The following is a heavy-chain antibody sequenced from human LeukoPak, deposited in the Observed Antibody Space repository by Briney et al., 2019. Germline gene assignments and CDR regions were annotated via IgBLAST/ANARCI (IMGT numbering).Heavy chain of an antibody. CDR3: ARGSRRDGYNTLVDS. Sequence: ASVKVSCKASGYTFTSYAMHWVRQAPGQRLEWMGWINAGNGNTKYSQKFQGRVTMTRNTSISTAYMELSSLRSEDTAVYYCARGSRRDGYNTLVDSWGQGTLVTVSS. CDR2: INAGNGNT. D-gene: IGHD5-24*01. J-gene: IGHJ4*02. V-gene: IGHV1-3*01. CDR1: GYTFTSYA.